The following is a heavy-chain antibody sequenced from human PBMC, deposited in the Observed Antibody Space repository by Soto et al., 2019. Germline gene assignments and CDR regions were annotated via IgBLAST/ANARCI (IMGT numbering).Heavy chain of an antibody. CDR3: AKEKRYSSSWYSDAFDI. J-gene: IGHJ3*02. CDR2: ISGSGGST. CDR1: VFTSRSHA. Sequence: GGSLRLSWSASVFTSRSHAMSWVRQAQGKGLEWVSAISGSGGSTYYADSVKGGFTISRDNSKNTLYLQMNSLRAEDTAVYYCAKEKRYSSSWYSDAFDIWGQGTTVTV. D-gene: IGHD6-13*01. V-gene: IGHV3-23*01.